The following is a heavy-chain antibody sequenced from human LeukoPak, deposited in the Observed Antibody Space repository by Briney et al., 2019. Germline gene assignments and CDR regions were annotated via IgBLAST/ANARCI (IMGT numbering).Heavy chain of an antibody. CDR2: INHSGST. CDR1: GGSFSGYY. CDR3: ARETYCGGDCYWSHFDY. D-gene: IGHD2-21*02. J-gene: IGHJ4*02. Sequence: SETLSLTCAVYGGSFSGYYWSWIRQPPGKGLEWIGEINHSGSTNYNPSLKSRVTISVDTSKNQFSLKLSSVTAADTAVYYCARETYCGGDCYWSHFDYWGQGTLVTVSS. V-gene: IGHV4-34*01.